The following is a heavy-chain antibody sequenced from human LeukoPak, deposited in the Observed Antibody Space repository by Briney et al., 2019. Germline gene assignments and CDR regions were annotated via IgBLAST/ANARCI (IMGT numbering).Heavy chain of an antibody. D-gene: IGHD3-10*01. CDR3: ATPPGGLLWFGELRY. J-gene: IGHJ4*02. CDR1: GFTFSSYE. CDR2: ISGTGRNT. V-gene: IGHV3-23*01. Sequence: PGGSLRLSCAASGFTFSSYEMNWVRQAPGKGLEWVSAISGTGRNTYYADSVKGRFTISRDSSKNTLYLEMNSLRAEDTAVYYCATPPGGLLWFGELRYWGQGTPVTVSS.